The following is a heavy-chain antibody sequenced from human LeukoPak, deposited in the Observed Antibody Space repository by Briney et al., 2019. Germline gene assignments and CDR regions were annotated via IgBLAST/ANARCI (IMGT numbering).Heavy chain of an antibody. V-gene: IGHV3-64*01. CDR1: GFTFSSYA. CDR2: ITNNGGTT. CDR3: ARCRPDRYGYYFNWYFGV. Sequence: AGSLRLSCAASGFTFSSYAMHWVRQAPGKGLEYVSAITNNGGTTYYSNSVKGRFTISRDNTTSKLYLQMVSLIDQDLAVYYCARCRPDRYGYYFNWYFGVWGRGTLVTVSS. J-gene: IGHJ2*01. D-gene: IGHD4-17*01.